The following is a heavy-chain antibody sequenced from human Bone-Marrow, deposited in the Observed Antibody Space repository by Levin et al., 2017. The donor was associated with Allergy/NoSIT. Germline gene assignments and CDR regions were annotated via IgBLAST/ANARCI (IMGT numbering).Heavy chain of an antibody. Sequence: GGSLRLSCAASGFTFSSYVMTWVRQPPGKGLEWVSGISGNGGSTYYADSVKGRFTISRDNSKNTLYLQMNSLRAEDTAVYYCAKDRPPYYDILTGYLRPDYWGQGTLVTVSS. D-gene: IGHD3-9*01. V-gene: IGHV3-23*01. J-gene: IGHJ4*02. CDR3: AKDRPPYYDILTGYLRPDY. CDR1: GFTFSSYV. CDR2: ISGNGGST.